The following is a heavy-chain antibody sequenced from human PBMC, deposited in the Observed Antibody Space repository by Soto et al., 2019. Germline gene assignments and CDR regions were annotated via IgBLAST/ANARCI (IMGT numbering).Heavy chain of an antibody. CDR1: GLTSSTYS. V-gene: IGHV3-23*01. CDR2: IGGSGRTT. J-gene: IGHJ4*02. D-gene: IGHD2-2*01. Sequence: EVQLLESGGGLVQPGGSLRLSCAASGLTSSTYSMSWVRQAPGKGLEWVSVIGGSGRTTNYADSVKGRFTISRDNSKSTVYLQMSGLRAEDTAVYYCAKGGGFEGSNFDYWGLGTLVTVSA. CDR3: AKGGGFEGSNFDY.